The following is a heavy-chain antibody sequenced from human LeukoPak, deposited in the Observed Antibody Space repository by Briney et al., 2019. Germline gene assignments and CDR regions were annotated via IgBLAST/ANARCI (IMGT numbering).Heavy chain of an antibody. Sequence: GGSLRLSCAASGFTFSSYGMHWVRQAPGKGLEWVAVISYDGSNKYYADSVKGRFTISRDNSKNTLYLQMNSLRAEDTAVYYCAKDSVVAGLFDYWGQGTLVTVSS. V-gene: IGHV3-30*18. CDR3: AKDSVVAGLFDY. CDR2: ISYDGSNK. D-gene: IGHD6-19*01. J-gene: IGHJ4*02. CDR1: GFTFSSYG.